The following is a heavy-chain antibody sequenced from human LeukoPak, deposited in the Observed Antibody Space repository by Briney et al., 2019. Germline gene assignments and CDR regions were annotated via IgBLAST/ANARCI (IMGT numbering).Heavy chain of an antibody. Sequence: SVKVSCKASGGTFSSYAISWVRQAPGQGLEWMGGIIPTFGTANYAQKFQGRVTITADESTSTAYMELSSLRSEDTAVYYCARVVIAVAGPEVYYYYYGMDVWGQGTTVTVSS. J-gene: IGHJ6*02. CDR2: IIPTFGTA. CDR3: ARVVIAVAGPEVYYYYYGMDV. D-gene: IGHD6-19*01. CDR1: GGTFSSYA. V-gene: IGHV1-69*13.